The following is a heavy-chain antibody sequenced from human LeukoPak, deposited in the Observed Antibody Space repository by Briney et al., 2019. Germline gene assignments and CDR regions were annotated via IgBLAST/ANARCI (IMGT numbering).Heavy chain of an antibody. V-gene: IGHV1-18*01. CDR2: ISAYNGDT. J-gene: IGHJ3*02. CDR3: AREEGAPIAAANI. Sequence: ASVKVSFKASGYIFTSYSISWVRQAPGRELEWMGWISAYNGDTNYVQKLQGRVTMTTDTSTSTAYMELKSLRSDDTAVYYCAREEGAPIAAANIWGLGTKVTVST. CDR1: GYIFTSYS. D-gene: IGHD6-13*01.